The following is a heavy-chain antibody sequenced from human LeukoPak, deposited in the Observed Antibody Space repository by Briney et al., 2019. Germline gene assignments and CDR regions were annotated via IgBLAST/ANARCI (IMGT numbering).Heavy chain of an antibody. CDR2: IYTSGST. CDR3: ARTYYDFWSGYSHRPPIDY. D-gene: IGHD3-3*01. J-gene: IGHJ4*02. V-gene: IGHV4-61*02. Sequence: SQTLSLTCTVSGGSISSGSYYWSWIRQPAGKGLEWIGRIYTSGSTNYNPSLKSRVTISVDTSKNQFSLKLSSVTAADTAVYYCARTYYDFWSGYSHRPPIDYWGQGTLVTVSS. CDR1: GGSISSGSYY.